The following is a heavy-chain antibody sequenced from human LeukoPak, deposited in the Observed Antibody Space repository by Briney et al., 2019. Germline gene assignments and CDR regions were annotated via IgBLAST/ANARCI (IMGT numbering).Heavy chain of an antibody. CDR3: AKGQLVRGKNTKNWFDP. CDR1: GFTFSSYA. Sequence: GGSLRLSCAASGFTFSSYAMSWVRQAPGKGLEWVSAISGSGGSTYYADSVKGRFTISRDNSKNTLYLQMNSLRAEDTAVYYCAKGQLVRGKNTKNWFDPWGQGTLVTVSS. CDR2: ISGSGGST. D-gene: IGHD6-6*01. J-gene: IGHJ5*02. V-gene: IGHV3-23*01.